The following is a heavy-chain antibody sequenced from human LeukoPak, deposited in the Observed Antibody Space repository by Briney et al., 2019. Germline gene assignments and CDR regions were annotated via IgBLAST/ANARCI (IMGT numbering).Heavy chain of an antibody. CDR3: ARGIAVAGTRGVRWFDP. J-gene: IGHJ5*02. V-gene: IGHV4-59*01. CDR2: IYYSGST. CDR1: GGSFSSYY. Sequence: SETLSLTCAVYGGSFSSYYWSWIRQPPGKGLEWIGYIYYSGSTNYNPSLKSRVTIPVDTSKNQFSLKLSSVTAADTAVYYCARGIAVAGTRGVRWFDPWGQGTLVTVSS. D-gene: IGHD6-19*01.